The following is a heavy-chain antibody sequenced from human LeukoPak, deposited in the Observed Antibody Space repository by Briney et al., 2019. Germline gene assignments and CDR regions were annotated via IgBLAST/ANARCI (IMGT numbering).Heavy chain of an antibody. CDR2: ISDSGST. CDR3: ARGQVVREY. CDR1: GGSFSGYH. Sequence: KTSETLSLTCAVYGGSFSGYHWSWIRQPPGKGLEWIGEISDSGSTNYNPSLKSRVTISIDTSKNQFSLKLSSVTAADTAVYYCARGQVVREYWGQGTLVTVSS. D-gene: IGHD2-15*01. J-gene: IGHJ4*02. V-gene: IGHV4-34*01.